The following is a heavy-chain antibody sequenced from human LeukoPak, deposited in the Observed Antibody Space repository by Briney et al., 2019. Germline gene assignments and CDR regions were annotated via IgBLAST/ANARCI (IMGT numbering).Heavy chain of an antibody. CDR2: IYSGGST. V-gene: IGHV3-53*04. Sequence: GGSLRLSCAASGFTVSSNYMSWVRQAPGKGLEWVSVIYSGGSTYYADSVKGRFTISRHNSKNTLYLQMNSLRAEDTAVYYCARASQELLFRPPFDYWGQGTLVTVSS. D-gene: IGHD1-26*01. CDR3: ARASQELLFRPPFDY. J-gene: IGHJ4*02. CDR1: GFTVSSNY.